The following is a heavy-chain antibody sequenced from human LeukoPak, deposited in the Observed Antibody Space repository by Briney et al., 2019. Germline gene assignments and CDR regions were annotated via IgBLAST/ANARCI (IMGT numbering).Heavy chain of an antibody. CDR3: AGVRGGATHLDY. CDR1: GYTFTGYY. CDR2: INPNSGGT. V-gene: IGHV1-2*02. D-gene: IGHD1-26*01. J-gene: IGHJ4*02. Sequence: WASVKVSCKASGYTFTGYYMHWVRQAPGQGLEWMGWINPNSGGTNYAQKFQGRVTMTRDTSISTAYMELSRLRSDDTAVYYCAGVRGGATHLDYWGKGPLVTVPS.